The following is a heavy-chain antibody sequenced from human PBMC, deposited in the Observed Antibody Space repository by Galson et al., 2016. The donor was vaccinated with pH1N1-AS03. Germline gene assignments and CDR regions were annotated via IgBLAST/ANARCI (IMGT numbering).Heavy chain of an antibody. D-gene: IGHD3-22*01. CDR2: IYYSGTT. CDR1: GAPITSGSHY. Sequence: SETLSLTCRVSGAPITSGSHYWTWIRQLPGKGLEWIGYIYYSGTTKFNPSLATRVTMSVDRSKSQFSLNLMSVTAADTAVYYCARDGQLWPHYYPLDVWGQGTTVTVPS. V-gene: IGHV4-61*01. CDR3: ARDGQLWPHYYPLDV. J-gene: IGHJ6*02.